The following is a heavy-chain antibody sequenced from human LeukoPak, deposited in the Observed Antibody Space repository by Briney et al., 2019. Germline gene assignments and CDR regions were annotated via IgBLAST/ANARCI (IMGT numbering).Heavy chain of an antibody. CDR1: GFTFSSYW. V-gene: IGHV3-74*01. Sequence: GSLRLSCAASGFTFSSYWMHWVRQAPGKGLVWVSRINTDGSSTSYADSVKGRFTISRDNAKNTLYLQMNSLRAEDTAVYYCARVLSYSSSWYLWGFDYWGQGTLVTVSS. CDR3: ARVLSYSSSWYLWGFDY. J-gene: IGHJ4*02. D-gene: IGHD6-13*01. CDR2: INTDGSST.